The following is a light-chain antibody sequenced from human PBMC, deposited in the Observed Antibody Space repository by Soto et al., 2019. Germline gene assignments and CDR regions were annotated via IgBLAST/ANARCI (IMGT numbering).Light chain of an antibody. J-gene: IGKJ2*01. CDR3: MQGTHWPPYT. CDR2: KVS. Sequence: DVVMTQSPLSLPVTLGQPASISCRSSQSLAYSDGNTYLNWVQQTTGQSPRRLIYKVSNRDSGVPDRFSGSGSGTDLTLKLSRVEAEDVGVYYCMQGTHWPPYTFGQGTKLEIK. V-gene: IGKV2-30*01. CDR1: QSLAYSDGNTY.